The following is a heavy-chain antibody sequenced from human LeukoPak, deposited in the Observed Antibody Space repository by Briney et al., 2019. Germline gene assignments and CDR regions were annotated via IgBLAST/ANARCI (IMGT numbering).Heavy chain of an antibody. Sequence: GSVKVSCKASGYTFIRYGISWVRHTPRQGHEWMGWISYYNGNTNYAQKLHGRVTVTTDTSTSTDYMELRSLRSDDADVYYCARVAEDCSSTSCYAGVDYWGQGTLVTVS. J-gene: IGHJ4*02. D-gene: IGHD2-2*01. CDR2: ISYYNGNT. V-gene: IGHV1-18*01. CDR1: GYTFIRYG. CDR3: ARVAEDCSSTSCYAGVDY.